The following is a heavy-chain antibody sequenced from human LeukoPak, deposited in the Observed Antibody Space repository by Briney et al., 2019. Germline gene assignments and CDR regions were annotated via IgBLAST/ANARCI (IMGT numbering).Heavy chain of an antibody. Sequence: GGSLRLSCAASGFTFSSYAMSWVRQAPGKGLEWVSAISGSGGSTYYADSVKGRFTISRDNSKNTLYLQMNSLRAEDTAVYYCAKCNYYYDSSGYYYGFDPWGQGTLVTVSS. CDR1: GFTFSSYA. J-gene: IGHJ5*02. V-gene: IGHV3-23*01. D-gene: IGHD3-22*01. CDR2: ISGSGGST. CDR3: AKCNYYYDSSGYYYGFDP.